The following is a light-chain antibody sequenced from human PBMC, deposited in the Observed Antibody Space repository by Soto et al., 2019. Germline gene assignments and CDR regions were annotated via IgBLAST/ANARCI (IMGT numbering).Light chain of an antibody. CDR1: QSIFSSSKNKNF. CDR3: QHYYDLPWT. V-gene: IGKV4-1*01. Sequence: DIVMTQSPDSLAVSLGERATSNCKSSQSIFSSSKNKNFLAWYQQKSGQPPKLLIYWASTRESGVPDRFSGSGSGTDFTLTISSLQAEDVAVYYCQHYYDLPWTFGQGTRVEIK. CDR2: WAS. J-gene: IGKJ1*01.